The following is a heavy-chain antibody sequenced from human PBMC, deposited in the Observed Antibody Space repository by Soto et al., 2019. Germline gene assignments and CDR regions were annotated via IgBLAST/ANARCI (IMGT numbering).Heavy chain of an antibody. V-gene: IGHV4-34*01. Sequence: QVQLQQCGAGLLKPSATLSLSCAVSGGSFSGYYWSRIRQPPGRGLEWIGEINHSGSTNYNPSLKSRVTISVDTSKHQFSLKLGSVTAADTGVYYCARKGHKRPFQHWGQGTLVTVSS. J-gene: IGHJ1*01. CDR1: GGSFSGYY. CDR2: INHSGST. CDR3: ARKGHKRPFQH.